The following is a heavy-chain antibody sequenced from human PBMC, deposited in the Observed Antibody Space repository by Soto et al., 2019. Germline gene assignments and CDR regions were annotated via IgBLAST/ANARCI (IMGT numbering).Heavy chain of an antibody. V-gene: IGHV4-30-4*01. Sequence: SETLSLTCTVSGGSISSGDYYWSWIRQPPGKGLEWIGYIYYSGSTYYNPSLRSRVTISVDTSKNQFSLKLSSVTAADTAVYYCARNQSKEQSYYYGSGSYVYWGQGTLVTVSS. CDR1: GGSISSGDYY. D-gene: IGHD3-10*01. CDR2: IYYSGST. J-gene: IGHJ4*02. CDR3: ARNQSKEQSYYYGSGSYVY.